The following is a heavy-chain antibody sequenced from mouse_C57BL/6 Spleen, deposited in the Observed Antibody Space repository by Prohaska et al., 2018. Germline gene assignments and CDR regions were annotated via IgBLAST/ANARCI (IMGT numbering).Heavy chain of an antibody. CDR1: GFTFSNYW. J-gene: IGHJ3*01. CDR2: IRLKSDNYAT. Sequence: EVKLEESGGGLVQPGGSMKLSCVASGFTFSNYWMNWVRQSPEKGLEWVAQIRLKSDNYATHYAESVKGRFTISRDDSKSSVYLQMNNLMAEDTGIYYCTEDYGSIFAYWGQGTLVTVSA. D-gene: IGHD1-1*01. CDR3: TEDYGSIFAY. V-gene: IGHV6-3*01.